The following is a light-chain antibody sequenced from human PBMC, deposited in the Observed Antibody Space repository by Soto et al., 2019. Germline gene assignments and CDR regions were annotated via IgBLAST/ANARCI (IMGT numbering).Light chain of an antibody. CDR1: SSDVGGYNY. V-gene: IGLV2-14*01. CDR3: SSYTSSSTLDVV. J-gene: IGLJ2*01. CDR2: DVS. Sequence: QSALTQPASVSGSPGQSITISCTGTSSDVGGYNYVSWYQQHPGKAPKLMIYDVSNRPSGVSNRFSGSKSGNTASLIISGLQAEDEADYYCSSYTSSSTLDVVFGGGTKLTVL.